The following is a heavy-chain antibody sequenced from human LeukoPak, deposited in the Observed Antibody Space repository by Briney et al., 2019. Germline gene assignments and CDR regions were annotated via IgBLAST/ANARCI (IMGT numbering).Heavy chain of an antibody. CDR1: GGSISSGGYY. CDR2: IYYSGST. Sequence: SETLSLTCTVSGGSISSGGYYWSWIRQHPGKGLEWIGYIYYSGSTYYNPSLKSRVTISVDTSKNQFSLKLSSVTAADTAVYYCARGRGYSGYLEHYFDYWGQGTLVTVSS. J-gene: IGHJ4*02. V-gene: IGHV4-31*03. D-gene: IGHD5-12*01. CDR3: ARGRGYSGYLEHYFDY.